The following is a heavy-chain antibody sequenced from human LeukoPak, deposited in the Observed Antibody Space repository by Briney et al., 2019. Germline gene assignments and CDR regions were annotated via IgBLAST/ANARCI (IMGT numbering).Heavy chain of an antibody. J-gene: IGHJ5*02. CDR3: ARDTVVVTVIRWFDP. CDR2: ISSSSSYI. Sequence: GGSLRLSCAASGFTFSSYSMNWVRQAPGKGLEWVSSISSSSSYIYYADSVKGRFTISRDNAKNSLYLQMNSLRAEDTAVYYCARDTVVVTVIRWFDPWGQGTLVTVSS. D-gene: IGHD2-21*02. V-gene: IGHV3-21*01. CDR1: GFTFSSYS.